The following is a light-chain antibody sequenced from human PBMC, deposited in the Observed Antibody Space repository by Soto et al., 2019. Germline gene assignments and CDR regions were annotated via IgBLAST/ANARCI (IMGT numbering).Light chain of an antibody. CDR1: QSVSSSY. J-gene: IGKJ3*01. Sequence: EIVLTQSPGTLSFSPVERATLTCRASQSVSSSYLAWFQQKPGQAPRLLIYGASSRATGIPDRFSGSGSGTDFTLTISRLEPEDFAVYYCQQYGNAPFTFGPGTKVDI. CDR3: QQYGNAPFT. V-gene: IGKV3-20*01. CDR2: GAS.